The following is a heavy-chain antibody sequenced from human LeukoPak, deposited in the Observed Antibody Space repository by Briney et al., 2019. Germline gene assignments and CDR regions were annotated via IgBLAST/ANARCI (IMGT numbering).Heavy chain of an antibody. CDR1: GFTVSSNY. CDR2: IYSGGST. D-gene: IGHD5-24*01. Sequence: GGSLRLSCAASGFTVSSNYMSWVRQAPGKGLEWVSVIYSGGSTYYADSVKGRFTISRDNAKNTLYLQMNSLRAEDTAVYYCARSAGEMAARPVDYWGQGTLVTVSS. J-gene: IGHJ4*02. CDR3: ARSAGEMAARPVDY. V-gene: IGHV3-53*01.